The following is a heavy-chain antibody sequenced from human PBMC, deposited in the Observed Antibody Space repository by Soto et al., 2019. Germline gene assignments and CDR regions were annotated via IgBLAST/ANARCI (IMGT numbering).Heavy chain of an antibody. D-gene: IGHD3-22*01. Sequence: GESLKISCKGSGYSFTDYWIGWVRQMPGKGLEWMGIIYPGDSDTRYSPSFQGQVTISADKSISTAYLQWSGLKASDTAIYYCARHGNYCESTDYYYSSWFDSWGQGSLVTVSS. J-gene: IGHJ5*01. V-gene: IGHV5-51*01. CDR2: IYPGDSDT. CDR1: GYSFTDYW. CDR3: ARHGNYCESTDYYYSSWFDS.